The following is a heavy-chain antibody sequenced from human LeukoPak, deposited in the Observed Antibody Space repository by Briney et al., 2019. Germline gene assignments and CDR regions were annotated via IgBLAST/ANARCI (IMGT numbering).Heavy chain of an antibody. V-gene: IGHV4-39*07. CDR1: GGSISSSSYY. Sequence: SETLSLTCTVSGGSISSSSYYWGWIRQPPGKGLEWIGSIYYSGSTYYNPSLKSRVTISVDTSNNQFSLKLSSVTAADTAVYYCASLGSSSCPACTSWGQGTLVTVSS. J-gene: IGHJ5*02. CDR3: ASLGSSSCPACTS. CDR2: IYYSGST. D-gene: IGHD6-13*01.